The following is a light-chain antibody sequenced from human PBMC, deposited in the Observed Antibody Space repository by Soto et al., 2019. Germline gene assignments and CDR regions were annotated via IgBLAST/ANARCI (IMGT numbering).Light chain of an antibody. J-gene: IGKJ2*01. CDR3: LQHSIYPVT. V-gene: IGKV1-17*03. CDR1: QGIRNY. Sequence: DIQMTQSPSAMSASVGDSVTITCRASQGIRNYLAWFQQKPGRVPKRLIYGTSNLQSGVPSRFSGSGSGTEFTLKINSLQPEDSATCYCLQHSIYPVTFGPGTKLEIK. CDR2: GTS.